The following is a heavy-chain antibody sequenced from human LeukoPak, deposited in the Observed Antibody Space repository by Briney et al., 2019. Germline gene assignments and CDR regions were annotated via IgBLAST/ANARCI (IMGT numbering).Heavy chain of an antibody. D-gene: IGHD1-26*01. CDR3: AKDADPYGSGSYVY. CDR2: ISWNSGSI. V-gene: IGHV3-9*03. J-gene: IGHJ4*02. CDR1: GFTFDDYA. Sequence: TGGSLRLSCAPSGFTFDDYAMHWVRQAPGKGLQWVSGISWNSGSIGYADSVKGRFTISRDNAKNSLYLQVNSLRAEDMALYYCAKDADPYGSGSYVYWGQGTLVTVSS.